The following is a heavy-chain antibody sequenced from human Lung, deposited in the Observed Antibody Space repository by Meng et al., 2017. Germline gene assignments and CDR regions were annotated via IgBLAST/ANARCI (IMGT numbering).Heavy chain of an antibody. CDR3: ASYPPREYYFDH. J-gene: IGHJ4*02. Sequence: SQTLSLTCAVYGGSFSGYYWSWIRQPPGKGLEWIGEINHSGSTNYNPSLKSRVTISVDTSKNQFSLKLSSVTAADMAVYYCASYPPREYYFDHWGQGTRVTVSS. V-gene: IGHV4-34*01. CDR2: INHSGST. CDR1: GGSFSGYY.